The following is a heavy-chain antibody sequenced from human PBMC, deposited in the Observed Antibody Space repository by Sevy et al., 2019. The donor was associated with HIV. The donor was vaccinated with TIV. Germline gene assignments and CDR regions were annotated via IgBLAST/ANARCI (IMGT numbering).Heavy chain of an antibody. CDR2: ISGSGGST. CDR1: GFTFSSYA. CDR3: ANRGGRIAVAGTWCAFDI. Sequence: GGSLRLSCAASGFTFSSYAMSWVRQAPGKGLEWVSAISGSGGSTYYADSVKGRFTISRDNSKNTLYLQMNSLRAEDTAVYYCANRGGRIAVAGTWCAFDIWGQGTMVTVSS. V-gene: IGHV3-23*01. J-gene: IGHJ3*02. D-gene: IGHD6-19*01.